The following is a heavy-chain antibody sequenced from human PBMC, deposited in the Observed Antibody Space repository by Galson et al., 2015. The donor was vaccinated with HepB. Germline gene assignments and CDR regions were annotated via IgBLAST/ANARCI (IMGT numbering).Heavy chain of an antibody. J-gene: IGHJ6*03. Sequence: SLRLSCAASGFNYTNAWMNWVRQAPGKGLEWVGRIKSKIDGGTIDYAAPVKGRFTISRDDSKNTLYLQMNSLKTEDTAVYYCTMRDSSLVLAIANYYYYMDVWGKGTTVTVSS. V-gene: IGHV3-15*07. CDR2: IKSKIDGGTI. D-gene: IGHD6-13*01. CDR1: GFNYTNAW. CDR3: TMRDSSLVLAIANYYYYMDV.